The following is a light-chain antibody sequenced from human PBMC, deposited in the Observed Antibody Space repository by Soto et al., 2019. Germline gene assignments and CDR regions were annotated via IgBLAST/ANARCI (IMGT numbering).Light chain of an antibody. J-gene: IGLJ1*01. CDR3: SSNTITNILSYV. V-gene: IGLV2-14*01. Sequence: QSALTQPASVSGSPGQSITISCTGTSSDVGGYNYVSWYQQHPGKAPKLLIYEVSNRPSGVSHRFSGSKSGNTASLTISGLQAEDEADYYCSSNTITNILSYVFGTGTKVTVL. CDR2: EVS. CDR1: SSDVGGYNY.